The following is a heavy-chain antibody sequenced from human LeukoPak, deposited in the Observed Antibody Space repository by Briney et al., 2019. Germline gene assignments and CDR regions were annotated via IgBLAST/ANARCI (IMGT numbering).Heavy chain of an antibody. CDR2: IDPSDSYT. Sequence: GGSLKISCKGSGYSFTNYWISWVRQMPGKGLEGVGRIDPSDSYTNYSPSFEAHVTISADKSVTTAYLQWSSLKASDTAMFYCARLGYSSGYDYWGQGTLVTVSS. CDR3: ARLGYSSGYDY. J-gene: IGHJ4*02. CDR1: GYSFTNYW. D-gene: IGHD6-19*01. V-gene: IGHV5-10-1*01.